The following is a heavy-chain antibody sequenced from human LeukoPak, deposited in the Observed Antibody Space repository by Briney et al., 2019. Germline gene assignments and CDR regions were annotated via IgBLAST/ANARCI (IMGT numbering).Heavy chain of an antibody. J-gene: IGHJ4*02. CDR3: AKVAPRGGAFDY. CDR2: ISGDGGST. Sequence: GGSLRLSCAVSGFTFDAYAMHWVRRAPGKGLEWVSLISGDGGSTYYADSVKGRFTISRDNSKNSLYLQMNSLGTEDSALYYGAKVAPRGGAFDYWGEGTLVTVSS. V-gene: IGHV3-43*02. D-gene: IGHD3-16*01. CDR1: GFTFDAYA.